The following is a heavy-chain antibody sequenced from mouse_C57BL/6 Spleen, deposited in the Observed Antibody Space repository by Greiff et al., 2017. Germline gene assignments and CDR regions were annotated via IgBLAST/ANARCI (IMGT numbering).Heavy chain of an antibody. D-gene: IGHD3-2*02. CDR3: ASAAQADY. CDR2: IDPSDSYT. CDR1: GYTFTSYW. Sequence: QVHVKQPGAELVMPGASVKLSCKASGYTFTSYWMHWVKQRPGQGLEWIGEIDPSDSYTNYNQKFKGKSTLTVDKSSSTAYMQLSSLTSEDSAVYYCASAAQADYWGQGTTLTVSS. V-gene: IGHV1-69*01. J-gene: IGHJ2*01.